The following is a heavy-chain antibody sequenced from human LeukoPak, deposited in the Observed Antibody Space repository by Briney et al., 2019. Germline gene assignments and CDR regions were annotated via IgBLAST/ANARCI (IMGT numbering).Heavy chain of an antibody. CDR3: ARDDLQLVRRLGGTTEYYYYYYMDV. V-gene: IGHV4-59*12. CDR1: GGSISSYY. Sequence: SETLSLTCTVSGGSISSYYWSWIRQPPGKGLEWIGYIYYSGSTNYNPSLKSRVTISVDTSKNQFSLQLNSVTPEDTAVYFCARDDLQLVRRLGGTTEYYYYYYMDVWGKGTTVTVSS. D-gene: IGHD6-13*01. J-gene: IGHJ6*03. CDR2: IYYSGST.